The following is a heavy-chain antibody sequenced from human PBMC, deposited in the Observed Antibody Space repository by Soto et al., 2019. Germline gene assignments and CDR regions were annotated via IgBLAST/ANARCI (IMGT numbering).Heavy chain of an antibody. Sequence: QVQLVQSGAEVKKPGSSVKVSCKASGGTFSSYAISWVRQAPGQGLEWMGGIIPIFGTANYAQKFQGSVTITADESTSTAYMELSSLRSEDTAVYYCARDGGYYDSSGYWTHPRRFDPWGQGTLVTVSS. CDR2: IIPIFGTA. CDR1: GGTFSSYA. V-gene: IGHV1-69*01. J-gene: IGHJ5*02. D-gene: IGHD3-22*01. CDR3: ARDGGYYDSSGYWTHPRRFDP.